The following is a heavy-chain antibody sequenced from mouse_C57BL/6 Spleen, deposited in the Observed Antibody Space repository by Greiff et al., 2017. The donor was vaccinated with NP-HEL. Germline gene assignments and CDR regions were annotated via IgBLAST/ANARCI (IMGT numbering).Heavy chain of an antibody. CDR2: ISYDGSN. J-gene: IGHJ3*01. CDR3: AREGYDWVFAY. D-gene: IGHD2-2*01. CDR1: GYSITSGYY. V-gene: IGHV3-6*01. Sequence: EVQLQESGPGLVKPSQSLSLTCSVTGYSITSGYYWNWIRQFPGNKLEWMGYISYDGSNNYNPSLKNRISITRDTSKNQFFLKLNSVTTEDTATYYCAREGYDWVFAYWGQGTLVTVSA.